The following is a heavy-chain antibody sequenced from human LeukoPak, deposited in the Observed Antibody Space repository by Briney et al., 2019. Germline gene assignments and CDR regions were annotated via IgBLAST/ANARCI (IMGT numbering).Heavy chain of an antibody. J-gene: IGHJ4*02. D-gene: IGHD3-9*01. V-gene: IGHV1-2*02. CDR3: ARSPDILTGENFDY. CDR2: INPKSGGT. Sequence: ASVKVSCKASGYTFINHWMHWVRQAPGQGLEWMGWINPKSGGTNEAQKFHDRVTMTRDTSIRTAYMEVSRLRSDDTAVYYCARSPDILTGENFDYWGQGTLVTVSS. CDR1: GYTFINHW.